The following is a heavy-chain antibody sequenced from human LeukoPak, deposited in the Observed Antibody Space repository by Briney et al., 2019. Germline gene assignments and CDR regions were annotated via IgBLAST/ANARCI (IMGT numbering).Heavy chain of an antibody. CDR2: IANSGSVT. CDR3: VEGLRWSDY. Sequence: GGSLRLSCAASGFTFSDHHMAWIRQAPGKGLEWISYIANSGSVTYYADSVKGRFTISRDNAKKSLYPQMNSLTADDTAVYYCVEGLRWSDYWGQGTLVTVSS. V-gene: IGHV3-11*01. J-gene: IGHJ4*02. D-gene: IGHD4-23*01. CDR1: GFTFSDHH.